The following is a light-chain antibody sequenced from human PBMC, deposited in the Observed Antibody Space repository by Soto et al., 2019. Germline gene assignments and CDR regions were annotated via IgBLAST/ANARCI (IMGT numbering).Light chain of an antibody. CDR1: SSNIGSQY. J-gene: IGLJ2*01. V-gene: IGLV1-47*01. Sequence: QSVLTQPPSASGTPGQRVTISCSGSSSNIGSQYVYWYQQLPGTAPKVLIYRNTERPSGVPDRFSGSKSGTSASLAISGLRSEDESDYYCAAWDGSLNGWLFGGGTKFTVL. CDR2: RNT. CDR3: AAWDGSLNGWL.